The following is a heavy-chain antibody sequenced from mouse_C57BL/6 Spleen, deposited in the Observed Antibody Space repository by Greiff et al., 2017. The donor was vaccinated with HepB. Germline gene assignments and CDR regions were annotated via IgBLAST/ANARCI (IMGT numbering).Heavy chain of an antibody. D-gene: IGHD3-2*02. CDR2: INPNNGVT. Sequence: EVQLQQSGPELVKPGASVKIPCKASGYTFTDYNMDWVKQSHGKSLEWIGDINPNNGVTIYNQKFKGKATLTVDKSSSTAYMELRSLTSEDTAVYYCARGSSGYVFAYWGQGTLVTVSA. J-gene: IGHJ3*01. V-gene: IGHV1-18*01. CDR1: GYTFTDYN. CDR3: ARGSSGYVFAY.